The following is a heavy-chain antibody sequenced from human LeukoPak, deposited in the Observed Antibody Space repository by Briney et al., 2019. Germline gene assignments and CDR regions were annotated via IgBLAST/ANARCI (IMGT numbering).Heavy chain of an antibody. D-gene: IGHD3-3*01. Sequence: KPSETLSLTCTVSGGSISSHYWSWIRQPPGKGLEWIGYIYYSGNTNYNPSLKSRVTISVDTSKNQFSLKLNSVTAADTAVYYCAREGSVTTIFGVVNWFDPWGQGTLVTVSS. CDR3: AREGSVTTIFGVVNWFDP. CDR1: GGSISSHY. J-gene: IGHJ5*02. CDR2: IYYSGNT. V-gene: IGHV4-59*11.